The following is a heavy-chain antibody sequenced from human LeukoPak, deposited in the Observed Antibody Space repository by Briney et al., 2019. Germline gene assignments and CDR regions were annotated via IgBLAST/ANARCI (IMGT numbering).Heavy chain of an antibody. J-gene: IGHJ3*02. CDR1: GLSVRSNY. CDR2: IYSGGST. CDR3: AKDLNSAPRTDTFDI. V-gene: IGHV3-66*01. D-gene: IGHD1-1*01. Sequence: GGSLRLSCAASGLSVRSNYMSWVRQAPGKGLEWVSIIYSGGSTYYADSVKGRFTISRDNSKNTLFLQMNSLRAEDTAVYFCAKDLNSAPRTDTFDIWGQGTMVTVSS.